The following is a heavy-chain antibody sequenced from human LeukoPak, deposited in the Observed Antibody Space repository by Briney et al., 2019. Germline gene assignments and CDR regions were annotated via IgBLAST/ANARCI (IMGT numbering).Heavy chain of an antibody. CDR2: IYYSGST. D-gene: IGHD6-6*01. V-gene: IGHV4-59*01. Sequence: SETLSLTCTVSGGSISSNYWSWIRQPPGKGLEWIGDIYYSGSTNYNPSLESRVTISVDTSKNQFSLKLSSVTAADTAVYYCGRGYSSSWVLANWGQGTLVTVSS. CDR1: GGSISSNY. CDR3: GRGYSSSWVLAN. J-gene: IGHJ4*02.